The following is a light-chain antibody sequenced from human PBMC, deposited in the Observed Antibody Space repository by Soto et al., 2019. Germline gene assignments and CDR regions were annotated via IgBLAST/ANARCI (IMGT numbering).Light chain of an antibody. J-gene: IGLJ2*01. V-gene: IGLV3-21*04. CDR3: QVWDSSSDHPVV. Sequence: SYELTQPPSVSVAPGKTARITCGGNNIGSKSVHWYQQKPGQAPVLVIYYDSDRPSGIPELFSGSNSGNTVTLTISRVEAGDEADYYCQVWDSSSDHPVVFGGGTKVTVL. CDR1: NIGSKS. CDR2: YDS.